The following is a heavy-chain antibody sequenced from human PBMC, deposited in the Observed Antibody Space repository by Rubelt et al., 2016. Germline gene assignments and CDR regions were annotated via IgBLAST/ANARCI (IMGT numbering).Heavy chain of an antibody. D-gene: IGHD3-10*01. J-gene: IGHJ4*02. V-gene: IGHV3-53*01. CDR3: AKEEQKGGSGRYYYDY. CDR1: GFTVSTNF. CDR2: LYSGGST. Sequence: EVQLVESGGGLIQPGGSLRLSCAASGFTVSTNFMNWVRQAPGKGLEWVSVLYSGGSTYYADSVTGRFTISRDNSKNTLYLQRNNRRAEDTALYYCAKEEQKGGSGRYYYDYWGQGTAVTVSS.